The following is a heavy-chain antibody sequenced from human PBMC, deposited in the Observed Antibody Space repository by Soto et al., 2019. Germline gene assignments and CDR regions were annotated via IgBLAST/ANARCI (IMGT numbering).Heavy chain of an antibody. J-gene: IGHJ6*02. V-gene: IGHV1-69*01. CDR2: ILPIFGSP. D-gene: IGHD2-2*01. CDR1: GGSFRRYA. Sequence: QVQLVQSGAELKKPGSSVKVSCKASGGSFRRYAISWVRQAPGQGLEWMGGILPIFGSPSHAQKFQGRVTITADEPANTIYLELTSLTSDDTAMYYCVFGDCTSTSCSYYFYGLDVWGQGTTVTVSS. CDR3: VFGDCTSTSCSYYFYGLDV.